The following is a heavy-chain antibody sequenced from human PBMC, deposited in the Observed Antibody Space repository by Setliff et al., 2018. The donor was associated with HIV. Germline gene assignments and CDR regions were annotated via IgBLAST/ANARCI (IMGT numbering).Heavy chain of an antibody. CDR3: ARGVRATAYYYYYMDA. CDR2: INPNSGGT. D-gene: IGHD2-21*02. J-gene: IGHJ6*03. V-gene: IGHV1-2*02. CDR1: GYTFTGYY. Sequence: GASVKVSCKASGYTFTGYYMHWVRQAPGQGLEWMGWINPNSGGTNYAQKFQGRVTMTRDTSISTAYMELSRLRSDDTAVYYCARGVRATAYYYYYMDAWGKGTTVTVSS.